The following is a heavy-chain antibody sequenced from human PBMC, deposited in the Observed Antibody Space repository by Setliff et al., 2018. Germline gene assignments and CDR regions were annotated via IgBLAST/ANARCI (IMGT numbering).Heavy chain of an antibody. CDR3: SRLVRFCTRTVCQGLSGDDS. J-gene: IGHJ4*02. V-gene: IGHV1-18*01. CDR1: GYTFTDFG. CDR2: ISPYSGNT. D-gene: IGHD3-10*01. Sequence: ASVKVSCKASGYTFTDFGVSWVRQAPGQGLEWVGWISPYSGNTYYAPKFQGTVIMTTDASTTTAYLELRSLRSDDTAVYYCSRLVRFCTRTVCQGLSGDDSWGQGTLVTVSS.